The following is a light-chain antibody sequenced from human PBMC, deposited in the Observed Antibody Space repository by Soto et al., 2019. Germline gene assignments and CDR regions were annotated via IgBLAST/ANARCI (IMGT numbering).Light chain of an antibody. V-gene: IGLV1-44*01. CDR3: SSWDDSLNGVV. CDR2: SNN. J-gene: IGLJ2*01. Sequence: QSVLTQPPSASGTPGQRVTISCSGSNSNIGSNTVNWYQQLPGTAPKLLIYSNNQRPSGVPGRFSDSKSGTSASLAISGLQSEDEDEYYCSSWDDSLNGVVFGGGTKLTVL. CDR1: NSNIGSNT.